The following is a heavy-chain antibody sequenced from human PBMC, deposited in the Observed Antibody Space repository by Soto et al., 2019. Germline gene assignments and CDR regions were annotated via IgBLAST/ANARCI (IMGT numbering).Heavy chain of an antibody. CDR2: IGPYTGVT. J-gene: IGHJ4*02. D-gene: IGHD3-10*01. CDR1: GYTFSTYA. V-gene: IGHV1-18*01. Sequence: KKSPASVKVSCKASGYTFSTYAFTWVRQAPGQGLAWMGWIGPYTGVTNYARQFRGRVTMTTDTSTSTAHMQLRSLRSADTAVYYSARDRTTVRELPCWYFDYWGQGTLVTVSS. CDR3: ARDRTTVRELPCWYFDY.